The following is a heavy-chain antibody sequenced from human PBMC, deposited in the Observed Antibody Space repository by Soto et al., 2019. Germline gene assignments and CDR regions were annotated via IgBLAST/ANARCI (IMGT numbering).Heavy chain of an antibody. CDR3: ATRPYYYYGKDV. Sequence: WDSLKLACKGSGYSFTSYCISWVRQMPGKGLEWMWRIDPSDSYTNYSPSFQGHVTISADKSISTAYLQLSSLKASDTAMYYCATRPYYYYGKDVWGQGTTVTVSS. J-gene: IGHJ6*02. CDR1: GYSFTSYC. CDR2: IDPSDSYT. V-gene: IGHV5-10-1*01.